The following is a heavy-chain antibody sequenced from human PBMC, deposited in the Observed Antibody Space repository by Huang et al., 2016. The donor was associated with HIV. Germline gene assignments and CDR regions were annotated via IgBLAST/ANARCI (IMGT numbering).Heavy chain of an antibody. Sequence: QVHLEESGGGVVQPGRPLRLSCTASGFMFSTFGIDWVRQVPGKRLEGVTGISNDGSRKYYVDSVNGRFTISRDNSKNIVYLQMNSLRPEDTAVYYCAKPSGDYEFFDFWGQGTVVTVSS. CDR3: AKPSGDYEFFDF. V-gene: IGHV3-30*18. CDR1: GFMFSTFG. J-gene: IGHJ4*02. D-gene: IGHD4-17*01. CDR2: ISNDGSRK.